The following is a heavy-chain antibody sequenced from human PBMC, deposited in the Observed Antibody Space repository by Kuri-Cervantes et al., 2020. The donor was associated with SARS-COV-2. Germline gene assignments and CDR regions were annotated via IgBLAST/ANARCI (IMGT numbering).Heavy chain of an antibody. D-gene: IGHD5-18*01. CDR2: IYYSEAT. Sequence: SETLSLTCTVSGGSISSSRYSWGWIRQPPGKGLEWIGSIYYSEATYYNPSLKSRVTISVDTSKNQFSLKLSSVTAADTAVYYCAREEGGYSYGLDYWGQGTLVTVSS. V-gene: IGHV4-39*07. CDR1: GGSISSSRYS. J-gene: IGHJ4*02. CDR3: AREEGGYSYGLDY.